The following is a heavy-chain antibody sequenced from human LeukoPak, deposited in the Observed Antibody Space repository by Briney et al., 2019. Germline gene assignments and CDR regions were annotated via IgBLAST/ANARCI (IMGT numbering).Heavy chain of an antibody. CDR2: INHSGST. Sequence: PSETLSLTCAVYGGSLSNYYWIWIRQPPGKGLEWIGEINHSGSTNYNPSLKSRVTISVDTSKNQFSLKLSSVTAADTAVYYCASVIAAAGTRRHYYYGMDVWGQGTTVTVSS. J-gene: IGHJ6*02. V-gene: IGHV4-34*01. CDR1: GGSLSNYY. CDR3: ASVIAAAGTRRHYYYGMDV. D-gene: IGHD6-13*01.